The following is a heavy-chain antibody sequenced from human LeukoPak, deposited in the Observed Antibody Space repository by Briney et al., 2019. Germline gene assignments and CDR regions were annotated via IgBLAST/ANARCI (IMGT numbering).Heavy chain of an antibody. CDR1: GFTFDDYA. CDR2: INWNSDSI. V-gene: IGHV3-9*03. CDR3: AVSVAGYMYY. J-gene: IGHJ4*02. D-gene: IGHD6-19*01. Sequence: GGSLRLSCAVSGFTFDDYAMHWVRQVPGKGLEWVSGINWNSDSIGYADSVKGRFTISRDNAKNSLYLQMNSLRAEDMALYYCAVSVAGYMYYWGQGTLVTVSS.